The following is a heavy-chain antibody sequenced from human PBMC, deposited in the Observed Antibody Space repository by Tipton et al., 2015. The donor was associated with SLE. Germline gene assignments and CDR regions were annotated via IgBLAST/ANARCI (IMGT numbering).Heavy chain of an antibody. CDR3: ARGVWSGNWFDP. Sequence: TLSLTCAVYGVSFSGYYWSWIRQPPGKGLEWIGEINHSGSTNYNPSLKSRVTISVDTSNNQFSLKLSSVTAADTAVYYCARGVWSGNWFDPWGQGTLVTVSS. CDR1: GVSFSGYY. D-gene: IGHD1-26*01. V-gene: IGHV4-34*01. CDR2: INHSGST. J-gene: IGHJ5*02.